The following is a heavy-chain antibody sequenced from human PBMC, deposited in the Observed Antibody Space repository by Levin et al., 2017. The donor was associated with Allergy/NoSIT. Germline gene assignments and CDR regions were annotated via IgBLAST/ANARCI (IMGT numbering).Heavy chain of an antibody. J-gene: IGHJ6*02. CDR3: ARCPKRGIAAARGYDDGMDV. V-gene: IGHV4-34*01. CDR2: INHSGST. D-gene: IGHD6-13*01. Sequence: SETLSLTCAVYGGSFSGYYWSWIRQPPGKGLEWIGEINHSGSTNYNPSLKSRVTISVDTSKNQFSLKLSSVTAADTAVYYCARCPKRGIAAARGYDDGMDVWGQGTTVTVSS. CDR1: GGSFSGYY.